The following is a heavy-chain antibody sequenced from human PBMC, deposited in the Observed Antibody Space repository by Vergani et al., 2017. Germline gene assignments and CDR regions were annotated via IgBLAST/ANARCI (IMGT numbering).Heavy chain of an antibody. CDR1: GYTFTSYG. CDR2: ISAYNGNT. CDR3: ARGDNYDILTGYPISYYYYYYMDV. V-gene: IGHV1-18*01. J-gene: IGHJ6*03. D-gene: IGHD3-9*01. Sequence: QVQLVQSGAEVKKPGASVKVSCKASGYTFTSYGISWVRQAPGQGLEWMGWISAYNGNTNYAQKLQGRVTMTTDTSTSTAYMELSSLRSEDTAVYYCARGDNYDILTGYPISYYYYYYMDVWGKGTTVTVSS.